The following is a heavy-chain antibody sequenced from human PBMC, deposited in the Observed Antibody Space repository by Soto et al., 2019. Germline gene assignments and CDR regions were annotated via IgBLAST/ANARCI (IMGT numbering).Heavy chain of an antibody. D-gene: IGHD2-15*01. CDR1: GYTFTSYD. CDR2: MNPNSGNT. Sequence: ASVKVSCKASGYTFTSYDINWVRQATGQGLEWTGWMNPNSGNTGYAQKFQGRVTMTRNTSISTAYMELSSLRSEDTAVYYCAIELGYCSGGSCLFDYWGQGTLVTVSS. V-gene: IGHV1-8*01. CDR3: AIELGYCSGGSCLFDY. J-gene: IGHJ4*02.